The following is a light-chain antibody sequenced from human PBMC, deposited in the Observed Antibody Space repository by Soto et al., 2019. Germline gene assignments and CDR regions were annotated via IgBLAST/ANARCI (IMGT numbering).Light chain of an antibody. V-gene: IGKV3-11*01. CDR1: QSVSSY. CDR2: DAS. CDR3: QHYGSLVLT. J-gene: IGKJ4*01. Sequence: EIVLTQSPATLSLSPGERATLPCRASQSVSSYLAWYQQKPGQAPRLLIYDASNRATGIPARFSGSGSGTDFTLTISSLEPEEFAVYYCQHYGSLVLTFGGGTKVEIK.